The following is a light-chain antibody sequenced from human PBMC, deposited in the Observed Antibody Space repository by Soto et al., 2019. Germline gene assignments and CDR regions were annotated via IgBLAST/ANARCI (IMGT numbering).Light chain of an antibody. CDR2: LNN. V-gene: IGLV1-44*01. CDR3: AAWDDSPNGLV. J-gene: IGLJ2*01. CDR1: RSNIGSNA. Sequence: QSVLTQPPSASGTPGQRVTISCSGSRSNIGSNAVSWYRQVPGTAPKVLIYLNNQRPSGVPDRFSGFKSGTSASLAISRLQSDDEAYYYCAAWDDSPNGLVFGGGTKLTVL.